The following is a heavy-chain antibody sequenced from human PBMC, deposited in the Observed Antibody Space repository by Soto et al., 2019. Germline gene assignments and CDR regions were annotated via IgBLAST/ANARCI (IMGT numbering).Heavy chain of an antibody. J-gene: IGHJ4*02. CDR2: INEIGST. V-gene: IGHV4-34*01. D-gene: IGHD1-1*01. CDR3: ARGSGIVALPGELEDVNYDY. Sequence: QVQLQQWGAGLVKPSETLSLSCAVYGQSFSGHSWAWIRQPPGKGLEWIGEINEIGSTYYNPSLKSRVPISTDTSKNQFSLKLSSVSAADTAAYFCARGSGIVALPGELEDVNYDYWGQGTLVNVSS. CDR1: GQSFSGHS.